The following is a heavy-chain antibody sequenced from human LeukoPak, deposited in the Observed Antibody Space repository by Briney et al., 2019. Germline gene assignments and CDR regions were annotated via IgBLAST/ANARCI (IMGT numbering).Heavy chain of an antibody. D-gene: IGHD3-9*01. CDR3: ARHRSHHVLRYFDWGLDLDY. V-gene: IGHV4-34*01. CDR2: INHSGST. CDR1: GGSISSYY. Sequence: SETLSLTCTVSGGSISSYYWSWIRQPPGKGLEWIGEINHSGSTNYNPSLKSRVTISVDTSKNQFSLKLSSVTAADTAVYYCARHRSHHVLRYFDWGLDLDYWGQGTLVTVSS. J-gene: IGHJ4*02.